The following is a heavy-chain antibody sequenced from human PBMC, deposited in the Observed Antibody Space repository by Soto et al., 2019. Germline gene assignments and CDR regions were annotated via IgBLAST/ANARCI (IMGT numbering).Heavy chain of an antibody. CDR1: GDSVSSNSGA. CDR3: VRRWAFNI. CDR2: TYYRSKWYN. D-gene: IGHD6-13*01. V-gene: IGHV6-1*01. J-gene: IGHJ3*02. Sequence: SQTLSLTCAISGDSVSSNSGAWSWIRQSPSRGLEWLGRTYYRSKWYNDYALSVKSRITINPDTSKNQFSLQLNSVTPEDTAVDSGVRRWAFNIWGQGTMVTVSS.